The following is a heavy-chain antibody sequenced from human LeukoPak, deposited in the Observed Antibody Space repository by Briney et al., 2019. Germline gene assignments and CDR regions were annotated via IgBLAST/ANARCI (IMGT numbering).Heavy chain of an antibody. D-gene: IGHD6-19*01. CDR2: IYHSGST. Sequence: PSGTLSLTCAVSGGSISSSNWWSWVRQPPGKGLEWIGEIYHSGSTNYNPSLKSRVTISVDKSKNQFSLKLSSVTAADTAVYYCARAPLRVAGIRYYYYYMDVWGKGTTVTISS. CDR3: ARAPLRVAGIRYYYYYMDV. CDR1: GGSISSSNW. V-gene: IGHV4-4*02. J-gene: IGHJ6*03.